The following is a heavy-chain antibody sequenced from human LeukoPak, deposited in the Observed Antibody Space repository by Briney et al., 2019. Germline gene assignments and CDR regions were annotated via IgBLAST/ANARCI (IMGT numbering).Heavy chain of an antibody. CDR3: ARGRDRLDY. D-gene: IGHD3-22*01. V-gene: IGHV4-39*07. J-gene: IGHJ4*02. Sequence: PSETLSLTCTVSGGSISSSYYYWGWIRQPPGKGLEWIGSIYSSGSTYYNPSLKSRVTISVDTSKNQFSLKLNSLTAADTAVYYCARGRDRLDYWGQGTLVTVSS. CDR1: GGSISSSYYY. CDR2: IYSSGST.